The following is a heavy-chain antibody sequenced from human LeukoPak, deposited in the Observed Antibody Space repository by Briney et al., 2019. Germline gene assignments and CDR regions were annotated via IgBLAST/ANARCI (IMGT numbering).Heavy chain of an antibody. V-gene: IGHV4-38-2*02. Sequence: SETLSLTCTVSGYSINSAFYWGWIRVPPGKGLEWIGSVFHRGTTYYNSSLKSRVNISIDTSKNQFSLKLNSLTAEDTAMYYCVRDGYYGSGSPGWFGPWGPGTLVIVSA. J-gene: IGHJ5*02. D-gene: IGHD3-10*01. CDR1: GYSINSAFY. CDR2: VFHRGTT. CDR3: VRDGYYGSGSPGWFGP.